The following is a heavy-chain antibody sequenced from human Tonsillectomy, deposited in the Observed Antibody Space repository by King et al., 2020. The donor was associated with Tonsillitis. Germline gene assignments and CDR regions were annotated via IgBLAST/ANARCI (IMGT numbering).Heavy chain of an antibody. Sequence: VQLQESGPGLVKPSQTLSLTCTVSGGSISSGDSYWNWIRQHPGKGLEWIGYIYYSGSTSYDPSLKSRVTISLDTSKNQFSLKLRSVTAADTAVYYCARERPFCTNGVCYREFDPWGQGTLVTVSS. CDR3: ARERPFCTNGVCYREFDP. CDR1: GGSISSGDSY. D-gene: IGHD2-8*01. V-gene: IGHV4-31*03. J-gene: IGHJ5*02. CDR2: IYYSGST.